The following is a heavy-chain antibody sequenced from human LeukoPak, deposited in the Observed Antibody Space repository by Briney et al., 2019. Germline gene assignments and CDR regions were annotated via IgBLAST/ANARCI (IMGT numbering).Heavy chain of an antibody. CDR2: IGDNGGNT. V-gene: IGHV3-23*01. Sequence: PGGSLRLSCAASGFTFSSYAMSWVRQTPRTGLEWVSCIGDNGGNTYYADSVKGRFTISRDNSKNTLFLQMNSLRAEDTAVYYCAKIPVSYSSGWSNFDYWGQGTLVTVSS. CDR1: GFTFSSYA. CDR3: AKIPVSYSSGWSNFDY. D-gene: IGHD3-22*01. J-gene: IGHJ4*02.